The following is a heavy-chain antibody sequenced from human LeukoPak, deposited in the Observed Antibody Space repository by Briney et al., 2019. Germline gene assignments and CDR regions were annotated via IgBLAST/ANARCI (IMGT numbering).Heavy chain of an antibody. J-gene: IGHJ4*02. CDR3: AGSSSWYGVNFDY. CDR1: CGSISSYY. CDR2: FYYSSST. Sequence: SEPLSLTCTVSCGSISSYYWSWIRQPPGKGVEWIGYFYYSSSTNYNPSLKSRVTISVDTSKNHFSLKLSSVTAADTAVYYCAGSSSWYGVNFDYWGQGTLVTVSS. V-gene: IGHV4-59*01. D-gene: IGHD6-13*01.